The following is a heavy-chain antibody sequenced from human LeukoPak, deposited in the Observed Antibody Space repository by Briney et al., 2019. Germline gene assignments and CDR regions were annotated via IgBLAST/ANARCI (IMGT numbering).Heavy chain of an antibody. J-gene: IGHJ4*02. CDR2: INPSGSSA. CDR3: ARGETSSYDY. D-gene: IGHD2-2*01. CDR1: GFTFTTYH. V-gene: IGHV1-46*01. Sequence: ASVKVSCKASGFTFTTYHMHWVRQAPGQGLEWMGVINPSGSSATFAQNFQGRVIVSRDTSTSTVYMELISLTAEDTAVYYCARGETSSYDYWGQGTLVTVSS.